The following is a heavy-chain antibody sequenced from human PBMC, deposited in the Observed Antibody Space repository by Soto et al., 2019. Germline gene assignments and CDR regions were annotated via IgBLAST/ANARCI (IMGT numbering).Heavy chain of an antibody. Sequence: QVQLVESGGGLVKPGGSLRLSCAASGFTFSDYYMSWIRQAPGKGLEWVSYISSSGSTIYYADSVKGRFTISRDNAKNSLYVQMNSLRAEDTAVYYCARKRITIFGVVIIFYYFDYWGQGTLVTVSS. D-gene: IGHD3-3*01. CDR3: ARKRITIFGVVIIFYYFDY. CDR2: ISSSGSTI. CDR1: GFTFSDYY. V-gene: IGHV3-11*01. J-gene: IGHJ4*02.